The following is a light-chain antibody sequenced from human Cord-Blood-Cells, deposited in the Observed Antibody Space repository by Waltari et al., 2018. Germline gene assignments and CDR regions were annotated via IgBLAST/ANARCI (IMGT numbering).Light chain of an antibody. J-gene: IGKJ2*01. V-gene: IGKV1-39*01. CDR3: QQSYSTALPPPMDT. CDR1: QSISSY. CDR2: AAS. Sequence: DIPMTQSPSSLSAPVGASATIICRASQSISSYLIWYQQKPGKAPKLLIYAASSLQSGVPSRFSGSGSGTDFTLTISNLQPEDFATYYCQQSYSTALPPPMDTFGQGTKLEIK.